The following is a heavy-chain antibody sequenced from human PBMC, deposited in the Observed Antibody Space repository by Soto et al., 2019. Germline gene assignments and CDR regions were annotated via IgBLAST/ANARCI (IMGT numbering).Heavy chain of an antibody. CDR2: ISAYNGNT. CDR1: GFAFTSYG. D-gene: IGHD4-17*01. Sequence: GSVKGSCKASGFAFTSYGISWVRQAPGQGLEWMGWISAYNGNTNYAQKLQGRVTMTTDTSTSTAYMELRSLRSDDTAVYYCARVPAPFYGDYADYWGQGTLVTVSS. CDR3: ARVPAPFYGDYADY. J-gene: IGHJ4*02. V-gene: IGHV1-18*01.